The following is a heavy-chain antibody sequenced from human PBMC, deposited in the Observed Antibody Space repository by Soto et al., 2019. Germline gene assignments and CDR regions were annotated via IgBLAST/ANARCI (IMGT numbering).Heavy chain of an antibody. V-gene: IGHV1-8*01. CDR1: GNTFTSYD. CDR2: INPNSGNI. D-gene: IGHD3-10*01. CDR3: ARGRASGSYYLLDY. J-gene: IGHJ4*02. Sequence: ASVNVSCKASGNTFTSYDINWGRQATGHGLEWMGWINPNSGNIGYAQKFQGRVTMTRDTAIRTAYMEVSRLRSDDTAVYYCARGRASGSYYLLDYWGQGTLVTVSS.